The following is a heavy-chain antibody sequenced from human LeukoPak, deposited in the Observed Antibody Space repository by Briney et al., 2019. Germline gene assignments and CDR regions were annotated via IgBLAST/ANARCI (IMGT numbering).Heavy chain of an antibody. CDR2: IRYDGSNK. D-gene: IGHD1-1*01. CDR3: AKSAGTTPSDAFDI. CDR1: GFTFSSYG. J-gene: IGHJ3*02. Sequence: GGSLRLSCAASGFTFSSYGMHWVRQAPGEGLEWVAFIRYDGSNKYYADSVKGRFTISRDNSKNTLYLQMNSLRAEDTAVYYCAKSAGTTPSDAFDIWGQGTMVTVSS. V-gene: IGHV3-30*02.